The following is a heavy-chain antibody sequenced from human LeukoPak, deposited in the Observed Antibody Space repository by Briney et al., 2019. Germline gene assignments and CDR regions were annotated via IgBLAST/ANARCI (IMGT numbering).Heavy chain of an antibody. D-gene: IGHD1-26*01. CDR3: ARSEEYSGSYPVVDWFDP. J-gene: IGHJ5*02. V-gene: IGHV1-2*02. Sequence: ASVKVSCKASGYTFSGYYIHWVRQAPGQGLEWMGWINPNSGGTNYAQKFQGRVTMTRDTSISTAYMELSRLRSDDTAVYYCARSEEYSGSYPVVDWFDPWGQGTLVIVSS. CDR1: GYTFSGYY. CDR2: INPNSGGT.